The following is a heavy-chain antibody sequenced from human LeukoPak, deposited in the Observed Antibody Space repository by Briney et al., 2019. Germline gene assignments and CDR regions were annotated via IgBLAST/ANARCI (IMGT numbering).Heavy chain of an antibody. D-gene: IGHD2-2*01. Sequence: ASVKVSCKASGYTFTSYGISWVRQAPGQGLERMGWISAYNGNTNYAQKLQGRVTMTTDTSTSTAYMELRSLRSDDTAVYYCARVPLHCSSTSCHLWWEYYYYGMDVWGQGTTVTVSS. CDR1: GYTFTSYG. V-gene: IGHV1-18*01. CDR2: ISAYNGNT. J-gene: IGHJ6*02. CDR3: ARVPLHCSSTSCHLWWEYYYYGMDV.